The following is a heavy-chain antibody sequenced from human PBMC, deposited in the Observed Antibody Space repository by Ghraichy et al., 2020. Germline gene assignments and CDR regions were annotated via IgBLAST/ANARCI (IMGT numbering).Heavy chain of an antibody. D-gene: IGHD1-26*01. J-gene: IGHJ4*02. CDR3: AKSPSIVASTGDY. V-gene: IGHV3-23*01. CDR1: GFTFSSYA. CDR2: ISTSGGGT. Sequence: GALRLSCAASGFTFSSYAMSWVRQAPGRGLEWVSAISTSGGGTYYADSVKGRFTISRDNSKNMLYLQMSSLRAEDTATYYCAKSPSIVASTGDYWGQGTLVTVSS.